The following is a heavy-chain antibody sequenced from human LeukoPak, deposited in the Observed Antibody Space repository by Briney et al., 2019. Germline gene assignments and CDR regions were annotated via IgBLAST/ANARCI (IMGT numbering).Heavy chain of an antibody. D-gene: IGHD6-19*01. CDR3: ARGRGSVAGQNKPFDY. CDR2: INHSGST. CDR1: GGSFSGYY. J-gene: IGHJ4*02. V-gene: IGHV4-34*01. Sequence: SETLSLTCAVYGGSFSGYYWSWIRQPPGKGLEWIGEINHSGSTNYNPSLKSRVTISVDTSKNQFSLKLSSVTAADTAVYYCARGRGSVAGQNKPFDYWGQGTLVTVSS.